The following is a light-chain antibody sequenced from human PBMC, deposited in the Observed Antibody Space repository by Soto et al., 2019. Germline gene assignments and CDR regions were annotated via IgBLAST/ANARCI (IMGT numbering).Light chain of an antibody. CDR3: AAWDDRLNGYV. J-gene: IGLJ1*01. CDR2: STN. V-gene: IGLV1-44*01. Sequence: QSVLTQPPSASGTPGQRVTISCSGSSSNIGSNTINWYQQLPGTAPKLLIYSTNQRPSGVPDRFSGSKSGTSASLATSGLQSEDEADYYCAAWDDRLNGYVFGTGTKVTVL. CDR1: SSNIGSNT.